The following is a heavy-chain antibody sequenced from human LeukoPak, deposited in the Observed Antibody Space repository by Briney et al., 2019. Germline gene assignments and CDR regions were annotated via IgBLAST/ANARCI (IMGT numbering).Heavy chain of an antibody. CDR2: MNPNSGNT. CDR1: GYTFTSYD. V-gene: IGHV1-8*01. J-gene: IGHJ4*02. D-gene: IGHD3-3*01. Sequence: ASVKVSCKASGYTFTSYDINWVRQATGQGLEWMGWMNPNSGNTGYAQKFQGRVTMTRNTSISTAYMELSSLRSEDTAVYYCARNAYYDFWSGPTHFDYWGQGTLVTVSS. CDR3: ARNAYYDFWSGPTHFDY.